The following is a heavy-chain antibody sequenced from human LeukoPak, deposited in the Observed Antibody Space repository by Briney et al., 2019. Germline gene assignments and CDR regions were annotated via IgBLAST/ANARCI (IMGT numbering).Heavy chain of an antibody. CDR2: IYYSGST. Sequence: PSETLSLTCTISGGSISSSSYYWGWIRQPPGKGLEWIGSIYYSGSTYYNPSLKSRVTISVDTSKNQFSLKLSSVTAADTAVYYCARALYCTNGVCYWEGRWFDPWGQGTLVTVSS. D-gene: IGHD2-8*01. J-gene: IGHJ5*02. CDR3: ARALYCTNGVCYWEGRWFDP. CDR1: GGSISSSSYY. V-gene: IGHV4-39*07.